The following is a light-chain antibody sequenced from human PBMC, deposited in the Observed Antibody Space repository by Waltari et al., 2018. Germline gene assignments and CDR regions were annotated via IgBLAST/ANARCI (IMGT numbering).Light chain of an antibody. V-gene: IGLV2-8*01. CDR3: SSYTSSNNCV. CDR2: EVN. J-gene: IGLJ1*01. Sequence: QSALTQPPSASGSPGQSVTISCTGTSSDVGGYDYVSWYQQHPGKAPKLIIYEVNKRPSGVPDRFSGSKSGNMASLTVSGLQAEDEADYYCSSYTSSNNCVFGTGTKVTVL. CDR1: SSDVGGYDY.